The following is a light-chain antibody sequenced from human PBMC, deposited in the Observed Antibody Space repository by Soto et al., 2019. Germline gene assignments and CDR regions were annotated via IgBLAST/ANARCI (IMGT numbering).Light chain of an antibody. CDR3: QSYDSSLPWV. Sequence: QLVLTQPTSVSGAPGQTVTISCTGSSSNIGAGYDVHWYQQLPGTAPKLLIYDSNNRPSGVPDRFSGSKSGASASLAIIGLQAEDEADYYCQSYDSSLPWVFGGGPKLTVL. V-gene: IGLV1-40*01. CDR1: SSNIGAGYD. J-gene: IGLJ3*02. CDR2: DSN.